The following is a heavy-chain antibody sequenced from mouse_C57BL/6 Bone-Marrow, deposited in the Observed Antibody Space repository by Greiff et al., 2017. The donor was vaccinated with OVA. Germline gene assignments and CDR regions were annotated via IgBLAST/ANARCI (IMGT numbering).Heavy chain of an antibody. Sequence: EVQLVESGGGLVKPGGSLKLSCAASGFTFSSYAMSWVRQTPEKRLEWVATISDGGSYTYYPDNVKGRFTISRDNAKNNLYLQMSHLKSEDTAMYYCARDKGYGNPLAYWGQGTLVTVSA. V-gene: IGHV5-4*01. CDR1: GFTFSSYA. CDR2: ISDGGSYT. D-gene: IGHD1-1*01. J-gene: IGHJ3*01. CDR3: ARDKGYGNPLAY.